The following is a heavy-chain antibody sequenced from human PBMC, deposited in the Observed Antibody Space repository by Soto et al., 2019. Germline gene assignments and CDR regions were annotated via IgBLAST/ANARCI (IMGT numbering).Heavy chain of an antibody. Sequence: ASVKVSCKASGYTFTSYDINWVRQATGQGLEWMGWMNPNSGNRGYAQKFQGRVTMTRNTSISTAYMELSSLRSEDTAFYYCARGVTYCSSTSCYAVDYWGQGTPVTVSS. J-gene: IGHJ4*02. V-gene: IGHV1-8*01. CDR1: GYTFTSYD. D-gene: IGHD2-2*01. CDR3: ARGVTYCSSTSCYAVDY. CDR2: MNPNSGNR.